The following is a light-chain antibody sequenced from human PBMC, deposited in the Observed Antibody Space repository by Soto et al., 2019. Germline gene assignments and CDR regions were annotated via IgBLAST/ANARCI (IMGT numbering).Light chain of an antibody. Sequence: QSVLTQPPSASASLGASVTLTCTLSSGYSNYKVDWYQQRPGKGPRFVMRVGTGGIVGSKGDGIPDRFSVLGSGLNRYLTIKNIQEEDERDYPCGADRGSGSNCVVVFGGGTKLTVL. CDR2: VGTGGIVG. CDR3: GADRGSGSNCVVV. CDR1: SGYSNYK. V-gene: IGLV9-49*01. J-gene: IGLJ2*01.